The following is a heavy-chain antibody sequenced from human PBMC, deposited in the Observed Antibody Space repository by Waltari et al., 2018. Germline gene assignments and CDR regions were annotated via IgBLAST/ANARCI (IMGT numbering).Heavy chain of an antibody. CDR3: ARDGVLGQLASPFDY. CDR1: GFTFSSYG. D-gene: IGHD6-6*01. V-gene: IGHV3-33*01. Sequence: QVQLVESGGGVVQPGRSLRLSCAASGFTFSSYGMHWVRQAPGKGLEWGAVIWYDGINKYYADSVKGQFTISSDNSKNTLYLQMNSLRAEDTAVYYCARDGVLGQLASPFDYWGQGTLVTVSS. J-gene: IGHJ4*02. CDR2: IWYDGINK.